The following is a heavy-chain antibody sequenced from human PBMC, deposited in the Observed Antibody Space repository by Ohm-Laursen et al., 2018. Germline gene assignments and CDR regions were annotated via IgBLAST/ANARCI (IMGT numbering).Heavy chain of an antibody. J-gene: IGHJ3*02. CDR2: IGPVENT. D-gene: IGHD5-24*01. CDR1: GFTFSTYD. CDR3: ARGSGYMTI. Sequence: SLRLSCTASGFTFSTYDMHWVRQATGKGLEWVSTIGPVENTYYAGSVKGRFTVSRENAKNSLYLQMNSLRDGDTAVYYCARGSGYMTIWGQGTMVTVSS. V-gene: IGHV3-13*01.